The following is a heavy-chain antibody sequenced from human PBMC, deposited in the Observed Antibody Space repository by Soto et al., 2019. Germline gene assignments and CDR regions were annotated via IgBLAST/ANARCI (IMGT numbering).Heavy chain of an antibody. J-gene: IGHJ6*02. CDR3: VRSNTEGYYYYGMDV. V-gene: IGHV1-2*02. CDR1: GYTFTSYA. D-gene: IGHD5-18*01. Sequence: GASVKVSCKASGYTFTSYAMHWVRQAPGQRLEWMGWINPNTGGTNYAQKFQGRVTMTRDTSVSTAYMELSRLTSDDTAIYYCVRSNTEGYYYYGMDVWGQGTTVTV. CDR2: INPNTGGT.